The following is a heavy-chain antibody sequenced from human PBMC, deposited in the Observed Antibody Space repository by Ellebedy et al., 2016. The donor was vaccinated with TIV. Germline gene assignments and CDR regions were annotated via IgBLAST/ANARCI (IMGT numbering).Heavy chain of an antibody. CDR2: IDPSSGAT. D-gene: IGHD1-1*01. V-gene: IGHV1-2*02. Sequence: ASVKVSCKASGYTFSAHYMHWIRQAPGQGLEWMGWIDPSSGATHYAKEFQGRVTLTRDTSINIVYMELNSLRSDDTAIYYCARIKSATSAFDPWGQGTLVTVSS. CDR1: GYTFSAHY. CDR3: ARIKSATSAFDP. J-gene: IGHJ5*02.